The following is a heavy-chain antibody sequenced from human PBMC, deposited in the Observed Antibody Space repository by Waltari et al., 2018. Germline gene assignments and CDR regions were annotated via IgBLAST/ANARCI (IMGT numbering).Heavy chain of an antibody. CDR1: GVIFSHYW. J-gene: IGHJ4*02. Sequence: EVQLVESGGGSVQPGGSLRLPCAASGVIFSHYWMHWVRQVPGKGLLWVSHVVRDGSDWRSPSYADSVKCRFTISRDNAKNTVYLQMNSLRVEDTAVYYCARDTPGDGIDYWGQGTLVTVSS. CDR3: ARDTPGDGIDY. CDR2: VVRDGSDWRSP. D-gene: IGHD7-27*01. V-gene: IGHV3-74*01.